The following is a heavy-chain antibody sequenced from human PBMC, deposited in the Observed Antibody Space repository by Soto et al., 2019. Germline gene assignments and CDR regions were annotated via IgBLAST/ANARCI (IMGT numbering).Heavy chain of an antibody. CDR1: GGSISSSSYY. J-gene: IGHJ4*02. D-gene: IGHD6-19*01. V-gene: IGHV4-39*01. CDR3: ARQGDVSGGPNFDY. CDR2: IYYSGNT. Sequence: QLQLQESGPGLVKPSETLSLTCTVSGGSISSSSYYWGWIRQPPGKGLEWIGRIYYSGNTYYNPSLKSRVPISVDTSKNQFSLKRSSLTAADTAVYYCARQGDVSGGPNFDYRGQGTLVTVSS.